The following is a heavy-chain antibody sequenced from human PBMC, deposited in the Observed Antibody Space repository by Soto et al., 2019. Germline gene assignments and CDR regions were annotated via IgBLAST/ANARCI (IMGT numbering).Heavy chain of an antibody. CDR3: ARNWNYIPYGMDV. CDR1: GGTFSSYA. D-gene: IGHD1-7*01. J-gene: IGHJ6*02. V-gene: IGHV1-69*13. CDR2: IIPIFGTA. Sequence: ASVKVSCKASGGTFSSYAISWVRQAPGQGLEWMGGIIPIFGTANYAQKFQGRVTITADESTSTAYMELSSLRSEDTAVYYCARNWNYIPYGMDVWGQGTTVTVSS.